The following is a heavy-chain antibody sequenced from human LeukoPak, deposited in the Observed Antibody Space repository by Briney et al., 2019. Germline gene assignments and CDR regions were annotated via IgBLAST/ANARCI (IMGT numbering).Heavy chain of an antibody. CDR1: GFTFSRYA. D-gene: IGHD3-22*01. CDR3: ARGDYDSSGYFRAFDY. J-gene: IGHJ4*02. V-gene: IGHV3-33*01. Sequence: GGSLRLSCAASGFTFSRYAMHWVRQAPGKGLEWVAVIWYDGSNKYYADSVKGRFTISRDNSKNTLYLQMNSLRAEDTAVYYCARGDYDSSGYFRAFDYWGQGTLVTVSS. CDR2: IWYDGSNK.